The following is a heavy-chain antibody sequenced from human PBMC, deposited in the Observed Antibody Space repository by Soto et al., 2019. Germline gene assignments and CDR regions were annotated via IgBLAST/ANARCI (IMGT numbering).Heavy chain of an antibody. CDR3: ARMWWGGFDY. D-gene: IGHD2-21*01. CDR2: IYYSGST. V-gene: IGHV4-61*01. CDR1: GGSVSSGSYY. J-gene: IGHJ4*02. Sequence: PSETLSLTCTVSGGSVSSGSYYWSWIRQPPGKGLEWIGYIYYSGSTNYNPSLKSRVTISVDTSKNQFSLKLSSVTAADTAVYYCARMWWGGFDYWGQGTLVTVSS.